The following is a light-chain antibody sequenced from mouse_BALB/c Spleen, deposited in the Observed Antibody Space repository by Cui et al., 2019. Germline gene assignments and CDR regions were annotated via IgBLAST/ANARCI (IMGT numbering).Light chain of an antibody. CDR2: AAT. Sequence: DIQMTQSPASQSASLGESVTITCLASQTIGTWLAWYQQKPGKSPQLLMYAATSLADGVPSRFSGSGSGTKFSFKISSLQAEDFVSYYCQQHYSTPYTVGGGTKLEIK. J-gene: IGKJ2*01. CDR3: QQHYSTPYT. CDR1: QTIGTW. V-gene: IGKV12-98*01.